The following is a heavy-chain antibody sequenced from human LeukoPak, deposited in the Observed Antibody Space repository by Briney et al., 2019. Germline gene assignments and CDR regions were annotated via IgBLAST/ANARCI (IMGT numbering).Heavy chain of an antibody. CDR3: ARGFSVPAAPYNWFDP. J-gene: IGHJ5*02. D-gene: IGHD2-2*01. V-gene: IGHV4-4*07. Sequence: SETLSLTCTVPGGSISSYYWSWIRQPAGKGLEWIGRIYTSGSTNYNPSLKSRVTMSVDTSKNQFSLKLSSVTAADTAVYYCARGFSVPAAPYNWFDPWGQGTLVTVSS. CDR2: IYTSGST. CDR1: GGSISSYY.